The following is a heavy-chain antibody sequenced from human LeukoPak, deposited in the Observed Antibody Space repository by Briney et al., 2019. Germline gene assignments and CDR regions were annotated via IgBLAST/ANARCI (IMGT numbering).Heavy chain of an antibody. CDR2: IHPNTGET. J-gene: IGHJ3*02. Sequence: GASVTVSCKTSGYTFTDYYIHWVRQAPGQGLEWMGWIHPNTGETNFVQKFQDRVTMTRDTSLTTAYMELTRLRSDDTAVYYCARDRATKYYDSSGYYYRAFDIWGQGTMVTVSS. CDR1: GYTFTDYY. D-gene: IGHD3-22*01. V-gene: IGHV1-2*02. CDR3: ARDRATKYYDSSGYYYRAFDI.